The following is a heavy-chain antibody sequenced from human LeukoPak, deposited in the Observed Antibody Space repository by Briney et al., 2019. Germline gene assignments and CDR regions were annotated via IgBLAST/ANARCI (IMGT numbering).Heavy chain of an antibody. V-gene: IGHV3-23*01. CDR1: GFTFSSYA. CDR2: ISGSGGST. Sequence: QPGGSLRLSCAASGFTFSSYAMSWVRQAPGKGLEWVSAISGSGGSTYYTDSVKGRFTISRDNSKNTLYLQMNSRRVEDTAVYYCAKVKSSGWYYFDYWGQGTLVTVSS. CDR3: AKVKSSGWYYFDY. D-gene: IGHD6-19*01. J-gene: IGHJ4*02.